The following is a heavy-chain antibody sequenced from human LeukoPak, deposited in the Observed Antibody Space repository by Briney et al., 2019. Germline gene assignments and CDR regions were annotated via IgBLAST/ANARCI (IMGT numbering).Heavy chain of an antibody. CDR3: ARVQLATLDAFDI. V-gene: IGHV1-46*01. J-gene: IGHJ3*02. CDR1: GYTFTSYY. D-gene: IGHD5-24*01. CDR2: INPSGGST. Sequence: ASVKVSCKASGYTFTSYYMHWVRQAPGRGLEWMGIINPSGGSTSYAQKFQGRVTMTRDTSTSTVYMELSSLRSEDTAVYYCARVQLATLDAFDIWGQGTMVTVSS.